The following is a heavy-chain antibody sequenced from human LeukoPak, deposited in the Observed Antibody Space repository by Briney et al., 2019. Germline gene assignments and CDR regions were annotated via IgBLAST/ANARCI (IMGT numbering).Heavy chain of an antibody. V-gene: IGHV4-59*01. Sequence: SETLSLTCTVSGASISSYYWSWIRQPPGKGLEWIGYIYYTGTTKFNPSLRSRLTISLDTSSNQFSLKLNSVTAADTAVYFCASYSSGWFDPGGQGTLVTVSS. J-gene: IGHJ5*02. CDR3: ASYSSGWFDP. D-gene: IGHD2-21*01. CDR1: GASISSYY. CDR2: IYYTGTT.